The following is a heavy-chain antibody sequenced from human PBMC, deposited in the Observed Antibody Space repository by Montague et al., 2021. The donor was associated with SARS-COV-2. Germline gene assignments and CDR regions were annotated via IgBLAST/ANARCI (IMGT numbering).Heavy chain of an antibody. Sequence: SLRLSCAASGFTFSSFTMSWVRLAPGKGLEWVSTISGSGGSTWYADSVKGRFIISRDNSKSTLFLQMNSLRAEDTALYYCTGADNYGSWGRGTLVTVSS. CDR3: TGADNYGS. V-gene: IGHV3-23*01. D-gene: IGHD4-17*01. CDR1: GFTFSSFT. CDR2: ISGSGGST. J-gene: IGHJ5*02.